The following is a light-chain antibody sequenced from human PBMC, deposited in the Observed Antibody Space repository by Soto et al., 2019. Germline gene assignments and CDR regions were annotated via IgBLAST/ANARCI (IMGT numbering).Light chain of an antibody. V-gene: IGKV1-5*01. CDR1: QSISTW. CDR3: QQRSNWWT. Sequence: DIQMTQSPSTMSASVGDRFTITSRASQSISTWLAWYQQKPGKSPHLLIYDASSLESGVPSRFSGSGSGTDFTLTISSLEPEDFAVYYCQQRSNWWTFGQGTKVDI. J-gene: IGKJ1*01. CDR2: DAS.